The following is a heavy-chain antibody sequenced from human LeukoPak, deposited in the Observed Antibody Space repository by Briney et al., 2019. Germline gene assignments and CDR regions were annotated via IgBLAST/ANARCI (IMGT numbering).Heavy chain of an antibody. D-gene: IGHD3-3*01. CDR3: ARGYYDFWSIFDY. Sequence: TSETLSLTCTVSGGSISSSSYYWGWIRQPPGKGLEWIGSIYYSGSTYYNPSLKSRVTISVDTSKNQFSLKLSSVTAADTAVYYCARGYYDFWSIFDYWGQGTLVTVSS. J-gene: IGHJ4*02. CDR1: GGSISSSSYY. V-gene: IGHV4-39*07. CDR2: IYYSGST.